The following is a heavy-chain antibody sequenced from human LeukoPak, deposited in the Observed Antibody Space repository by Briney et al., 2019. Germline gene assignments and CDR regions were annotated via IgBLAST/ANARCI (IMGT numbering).Heavy chain of an antibody. J-gene: IGHJ3*02. CDR2: INSDGSIT. D-gene: IGHD3-16*01. V-gene: IGHV3-74*01. CDR1: GFTFTTYW. CDR3: ARDLGAFDI. Sequence: GGSLRLSCAASGFTFTTYWMHWVRQAPGKGLVWVSHINSDGSITSYADSVKGRFTISRDNSKNTLYLQMNSLRAEDTAVYYCARDLGAFDIWGQGTMVTVSS.